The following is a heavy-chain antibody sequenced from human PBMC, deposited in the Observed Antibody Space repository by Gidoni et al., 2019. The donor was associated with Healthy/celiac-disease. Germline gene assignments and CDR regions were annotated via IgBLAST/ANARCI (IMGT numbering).Heavy chain of an antibody. V-gene: IGHV3-33*01. CDR2: IWYEGSNK. J-gene: IGHJ4*02. D-gene: IGHD3-10*01. CDR3: ARGGYYGSGSYYRGVNY. Sequence: QVQLVESGGGVVQPGRSLRLSCAASGFTFSSYGMHWVRQAPGKGLEWVAVIWYEGSNKYYADSVKGRFTISRDNSKNTLYLQMNSLRAEDTAVYYCARGGYYGSGSYYRGVNYWGQGTLVTVSS. CDR1: GFTFSSYG.